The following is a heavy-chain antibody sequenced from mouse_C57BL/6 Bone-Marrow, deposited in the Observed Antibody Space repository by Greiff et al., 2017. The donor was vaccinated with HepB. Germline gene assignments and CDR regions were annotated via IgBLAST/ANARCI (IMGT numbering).Heavy chain of an antibody. Sequence: EVQVVESGPGLVKPSQSLSLTCSVTGYSITSGYYWNWIRQFPGNKLEWMGYISYDGSNNYNPSLKNRISITRDTSKNQFFLKLNSVTTEDTATYYCARWLLSPYYAMDYWGQGTSVTVSS. CDR3: ARWLLSPYYAMDY. V-gene: IGHV3-6*01. CDR2: ISYDGSN. CDR1: GYSITSGYY. J-gene: IGHJ4*01. D-gene: IGHD2-3*01.